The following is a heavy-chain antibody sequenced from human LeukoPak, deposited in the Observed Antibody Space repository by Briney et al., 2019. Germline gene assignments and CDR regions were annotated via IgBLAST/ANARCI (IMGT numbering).Heavy chain of an antibody. CDR1: GFTFSSYS. Sequence: PGGSLRLSCAASGFTFSSYSMNWVRQAPGKGLEWISYISSSSTIYYADSVKGRFTISRDNAKNSLYLQMNSLRAEDTAVYYCARDERYSSSWAYYYYGMDVWGQGTTVTVSS. V-gene: IGHV3-48*04. CDR3: ARDERYSSSWAYYYYGMDV. D-gene: IGHD6-13*01. J-gene: IGHJ6*02. CDR2: ISSSSTI.